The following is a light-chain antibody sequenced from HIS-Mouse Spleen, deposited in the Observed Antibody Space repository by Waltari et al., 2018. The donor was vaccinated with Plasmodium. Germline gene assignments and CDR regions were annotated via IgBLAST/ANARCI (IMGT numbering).Light chain of an antibody. CDR1: ALPKKY. J-gene: IGLJ3*02. CDR3: YSTDSSGNHRV. CDR2: EDS. V-gene: IGLV3-10*01. Sequence: SYELTQPPSVSVSPGQTARITCSGDALPKKYAYWYQQKAGQAPVLVIYEDSKRPCGIPGRFSGSSSGTMATLIIGGAQVEDEADYYCYSTDSSGNHRVFGGGTKLTVL.